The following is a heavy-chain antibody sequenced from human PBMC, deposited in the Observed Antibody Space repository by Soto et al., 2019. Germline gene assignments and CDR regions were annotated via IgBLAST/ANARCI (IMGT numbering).Heavy chain of an antibody. V-gene: IGHV1-2*02. CDR1: GYAFTGYY. CDR3: ATRYSYVHF. J-gene: IGHJ4*02. CDR2: INPNSGDT. Sequence: ASVEVSCKXSGYAFTGYYIHWVRQAPGQGLEWMGWINPNSGDTNYAQKFQGRVTMTRDTSFSTAYMELSSLRSDDTAVYYCATRYSYVHFWGQGTLVTVSS. D-gene: IGHD5-18*01.